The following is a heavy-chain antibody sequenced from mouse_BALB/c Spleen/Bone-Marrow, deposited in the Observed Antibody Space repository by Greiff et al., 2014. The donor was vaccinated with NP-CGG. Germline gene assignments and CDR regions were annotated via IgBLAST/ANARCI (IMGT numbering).Heavy chain of an antibody. CDR2: ISYDGSN. Sequence: EVQLQQSGPGLVKPSQSLSLTCSVTGYSITSGYYWNWIRQFPGNKLEWMGYISYDGSNNYNPSLKNRISITRDTSKSQFFLKLNSVTTENTATYYCASYFYYAMDYWGQGTSVTVSS. CDR1: GYSITSGYY. CDR3: ASYFYYAMDY. J-gene: IGHJ4*01. V-gene: IGHV3-6*02. D-gene: IGHD1-1*01.